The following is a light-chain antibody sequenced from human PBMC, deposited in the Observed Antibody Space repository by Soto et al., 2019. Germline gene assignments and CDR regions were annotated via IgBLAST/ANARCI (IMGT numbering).Light chain of an antibody. CDR3: SSYTGTSTLGV. CDR2: DVS. CDR1: SSDIGGYNW. V-gene: IGLV2-14*03. Sequence: QSALTQPASGSGSPGQSVTISCTGTSSDIGGYNWVSWYQQHPGKAPKLMIYDVSNRPSGVSNRFSGSKSGNTASLTISGLQDEDEADYYCSSYTGTSTLGVFGGGTKLTVL. J-gene: IGLJ3*02.